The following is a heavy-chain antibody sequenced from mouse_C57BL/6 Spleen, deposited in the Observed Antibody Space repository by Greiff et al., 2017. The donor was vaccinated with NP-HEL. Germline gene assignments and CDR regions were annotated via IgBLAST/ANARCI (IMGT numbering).Heavy chain of an antibody. Sequence: EVQVVESGGGLVQPGGSLSLSCAASGFTFTDYYMSWVRQPPGKALEWLGFIRNKANGYTTEYSASVKGRFTISRDNSQSILYLQMNALRAEDSATYYCARYGPLYGSSYDWYFDVWGTRTTVTVSS. CDR1: GFTFTDYY. CDR3: ARYGPLYGSSYDWYFDV. J-gene: IGHJ1*03. V-gene: IGHV7-3*01. D-gene: IGHD1-1*01. CDR2: IRNKANGYTT.